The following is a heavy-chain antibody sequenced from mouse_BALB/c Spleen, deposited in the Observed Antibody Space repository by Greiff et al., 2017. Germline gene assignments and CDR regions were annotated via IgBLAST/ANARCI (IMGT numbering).Heavy chain of an antibody. J-gene: IGHJ2*01. CDR1: GFTFSSFG. CDR3: ARDGYTRHYFDY. V-gene: IGHV5-17*02. D-gene: IGHD2-3*01. CDR2: ISSGSSTI. Sequence: EVQVVESGGGLVQPGGSRKLSCAASGFTFSSFGMHWVRQAPEKGLEWVAYISSGSSTIYYADTVKGRFTISRDNPKNTLFLQMTSLRSEDTAMYYCARDGYTRHYFDYWGQGTTLTVSS.